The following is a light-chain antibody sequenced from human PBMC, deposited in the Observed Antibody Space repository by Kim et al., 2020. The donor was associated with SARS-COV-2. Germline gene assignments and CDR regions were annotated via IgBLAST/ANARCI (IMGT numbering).Light chain of an antibody. CDR2: LGS. CDR3: MQTLLTPRT. CDR1: QSLLHGNGYYY. J-gene: IGKJ2*01. Sequence: EPASISCRSSQSLLHGNGYYYLDWYLQKPGQSPQLLIYLGSNRASGVPDRFSGSGSGTDSTLKISRVEAEDVGVYYCMQTLLTPRTFGQGTKLEI. V-gene: IGKV2-28*01.